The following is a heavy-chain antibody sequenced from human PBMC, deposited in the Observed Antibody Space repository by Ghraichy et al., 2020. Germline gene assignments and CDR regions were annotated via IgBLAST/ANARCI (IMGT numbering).Heavy chain of an antibody. D-gene: IGHD6-19*01. CDR2: IYYSGST. CDR1: GGSISSSSYY. Sequence: GSLRLSCTVSGGSISSSSYYWGWIRQPPGKGLEWIGSIYYSGSTYYNPSLKSRVTISVDTSKNQFSLKLSSVTAADTAVYYCASSSGWYPVKEWGQGTLVTVSS. V-gene: IGHV4-39*01. J-gene: IGHJ4*02. CDR3: ASSSGWYPVKE.